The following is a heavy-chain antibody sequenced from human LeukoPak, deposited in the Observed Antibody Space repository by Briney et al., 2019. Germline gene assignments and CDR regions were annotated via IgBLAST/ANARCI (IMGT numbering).Heavy chain of an antibody. J-gene: IGHJ4*02. CDR2: IYLSGNFI. Sequence: GGSLRLSCAASGFTFSNYWMSWVRQAPGKGLEWVASIYLSGNFISYADSVKGRFTISRDNANNSVYLQMSSLTVDDTAVYYCAREFNVIGNFDYWGQGTLLTVSS. CDR1: GFTFSNYW. D-gene: IGHD3-10*01. CDR3: AREFNVIGNFDY. V-gene: IGHV3-21*01.